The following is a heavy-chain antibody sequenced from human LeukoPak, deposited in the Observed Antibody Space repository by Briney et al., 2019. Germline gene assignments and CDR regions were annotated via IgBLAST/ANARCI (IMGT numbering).Heavy chain of an antibody. Sequence: SVKVSCKASGGTFSSYAISWVRQAPGQGLEWMGGIIPIFGTANYAQKFQGRVTITTDESTSTAYMELSSLRSEDTAVYYCARWYYYDSSGSRYYFDYWGQGTLVTVSS. V-gene: IGHV1-69*05. J-gene: IGHJ4*02. CDR1: GGTFSSYA. CDR2: IIPIFGTA. CDR3: ARWYYYDSSGSRYYFDY. D-gene: IGHD3-22*01.